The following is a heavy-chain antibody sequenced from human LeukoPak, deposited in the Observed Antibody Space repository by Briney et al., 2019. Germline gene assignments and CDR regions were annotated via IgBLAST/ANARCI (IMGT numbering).Heavy chain of an antibody. D-gene: IGHD5-18*01. V-gene: IGHV3-20*04. J-gene: IGHJ3*02. CDR2: INWNGGST. CDR3: ARDTAMVLGAFDI. Sequence: PGGSLSLSCAAAAFTFDDYGVSWVRQATGKGLEWVSGINWNGGSTGYADSVKGRFTISRDNAKNSLYLQMNSLRAEDTALYYCARDTAMVLGAFDIWGQGTMVTVSS. CDR1: AFTFDDYG.